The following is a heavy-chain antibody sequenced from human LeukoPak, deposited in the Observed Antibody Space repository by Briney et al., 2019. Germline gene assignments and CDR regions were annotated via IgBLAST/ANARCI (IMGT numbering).Heavy chain of an antibody. Sequence: GGSLRLSCAASGLTFSSYAMSWVRQAPGKGLEWVSGISGSGGSTYYADSVKGRFTISRDNSKNTLYLQVNSLRAEDTAVYYCAKGRTYYDILTGYVYLGEGGLVTVS. CDR3: AKGRTYYDILTGYVY. CDR2: ISGSGGST. J-gene: IGHJ4*02. D-gene: IGHD3-9*01. CDR1: GLTFSSYA. V-gene: IGHV3-23*01.